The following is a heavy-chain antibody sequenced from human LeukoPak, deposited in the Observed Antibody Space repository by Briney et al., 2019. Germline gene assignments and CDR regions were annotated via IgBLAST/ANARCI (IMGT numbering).Heavy chain of an antibody. CDR2: IYYSGST. D-gene: IGHD6-13*01. CDR3: ARKLVSPPYYFDY. Sequence: SETLSLTCTVSGGSISSYYWSWLRQPPGKGLEWIGYIYYSGSTNYNPSLRSRVTISVDKSKNQFSLKLSSVTAADTAVYYCARKLVSPPYYFDYWGQGTLVTVSS. V-gene: IGHV4-59*12. J-gene: IGHJ4*02. CDR1: GGSISSYY.